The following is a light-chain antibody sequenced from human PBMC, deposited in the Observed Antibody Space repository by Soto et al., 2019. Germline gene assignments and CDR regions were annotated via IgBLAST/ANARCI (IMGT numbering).Light chain of an antibody. J-gene: IGKJ1*01. V-gene: IGKV1-5*03. Sequence: DIQMTQSPSTLSASVGDRVTITCRASQSISVWLSWYQQKPGKAPKLLIYMASTLESGVPSRFSGSGSGTEFTLTISSLQPDDYATYYCQHYSAYSTFGQGTMVEI. CDR2: MAS. CDR3: QHYSAYST. CDR1: QSISVW.